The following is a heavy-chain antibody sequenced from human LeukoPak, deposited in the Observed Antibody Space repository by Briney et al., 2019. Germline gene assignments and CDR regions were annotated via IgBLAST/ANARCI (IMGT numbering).Heavy chain of an antibody. Sequence: SETLSLTCAVYGGSFSGYYWSWIRQPPGKGLEWIGEINHSGSTNYNPSLKSRVTISVDTSKNQFSLKLSSATAADTAVYHCARLVTDYYDSSGYLPLWGQGTLVTVSS. D-gene: IGHD3-22*01. CDR3: ARLVTDYYDSSGYLPL. CDR1: GGSFSGYY. CDR2: INHSGST. J-gene: IGHJ4*02. V-gene: IGHV4-34*01.